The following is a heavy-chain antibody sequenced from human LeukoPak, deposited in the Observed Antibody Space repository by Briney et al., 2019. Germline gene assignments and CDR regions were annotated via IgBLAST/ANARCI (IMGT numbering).Heavy chain of an antibody. CDR1: GGSISHVAYS. V-gene: IGHV4-30-2*01. Sequence: SQTLSLTCTVSGGSISHVAYSWSWIRQPPGEGLEWIGLFHHTVGIDYKPSLKSRVTISGDRTKNQLSLTLTSVTAAGTAVYYCVRGGGLPNCGGYCPPDTWGQGKMVIVSS. D-gene: IGHD2-21*02. J-gene: IGHJ3*02. CDR2: FHHTVGI. CDR3: VRGGGLPNCGGYCPPDT.